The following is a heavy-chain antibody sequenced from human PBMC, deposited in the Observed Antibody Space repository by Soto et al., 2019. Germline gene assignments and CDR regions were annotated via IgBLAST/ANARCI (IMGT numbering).Heavy chain of an antibody. J-gene: IGHJ4*02. D-gene: IGHD5-12*01. CDR2: IYYAGTP. CDR1: DGSMISYY. Sequence: SVTLSLTCTVSDGSMISYYWSWIRQPPGRGLEWIGFIYYAGTPRYNPSLNSRVTISVDTSKNQFSLTVTSVTAADTAVYYGERRIVAAEVLAYGGKGTRVPGS. V-gene: IGHV4-59*08. CDR3: ERRIVAAEVLAY.